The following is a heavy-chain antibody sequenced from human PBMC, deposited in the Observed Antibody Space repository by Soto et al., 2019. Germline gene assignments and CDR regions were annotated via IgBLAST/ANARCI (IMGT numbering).Heavy chain of an antibody. J-gene: IGHJ4*02. CDR3: ARGYDIVVVPAASRLFDY. V-gene: IGHV3-30-3*01. D-gene: IGHD2-2*01. CDR1: GFTFSSYA. Sequence: PVGSLRLSCAASGFTFSSYAMHWVRQAPGKGLEWVAVISYDGSNKYYADSVKGRFTISRNNSKNTLYLQMNSLRAEDTAVYYCARGYDIVVVPAASRLFDYWGQGTLVTVSS. CDR2: ISYDGSNK.